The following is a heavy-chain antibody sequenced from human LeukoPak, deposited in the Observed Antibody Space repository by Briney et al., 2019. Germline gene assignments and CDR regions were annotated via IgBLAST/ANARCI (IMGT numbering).Heavy chain of an antibody. D-gene: IGHD1-1*01. CDR3: AWDDHWAFNI. Sequence: GGSLRLSCAASGFTFSSHWMSWVRQAPGKGLEWVAKIKEDGSGKYYVDSVKGRFTISRDNAKYSLYLQMNSLRVEDTAVYYCAWDDHWAFNIWGQGTMVTVSP. J-gene: IGHJ3*02. V-gene: IGHV3-7*01. CDR1: GFTFSSHW. CDR2: IKEDGSGK.